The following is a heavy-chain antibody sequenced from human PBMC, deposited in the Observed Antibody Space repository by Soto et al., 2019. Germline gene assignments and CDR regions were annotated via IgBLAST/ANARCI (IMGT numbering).Heavy chain of an antibody. D-gene: IGHD5-12*01. V-gene: IGHV3-15*01. Sequence: PGGSLRLSCAASGFTFSNAWMNWVRQAPGKGLEWVGLIKSKADGGTIDYPAPVKGRFIISRDDSRNTLYLQMNSLKTEDTAVYYCTTAHPRGPDYWGQGTLVTVSS. J-gene: IGHJ4*02. CDR1: GFTFSNAW. CDR3: TTAHPRGPDY. CDR2: IKSKADGGTI.